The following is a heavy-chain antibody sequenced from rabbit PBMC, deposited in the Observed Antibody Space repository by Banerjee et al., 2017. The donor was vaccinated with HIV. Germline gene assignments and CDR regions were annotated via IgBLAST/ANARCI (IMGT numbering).Heavy chain of an antibody. V-gene: IGHV1S45*01. CDR2: IYAGSSGST. CDR1: GFSFSSSYW. CDR3: ARGGGSSGWGFNL. Sequence: QEQLEESGGDLVKPGASLTLTCTASGFSFSSSYWICWVRQAPGKGLEWIACIYAGSSGSTYYASWAKGRFTISKTSSTTVTLQMTSLTAADTATYFCARGGGSSGWGFNLWGPGTLVTVS. J-gene: IGHJ4*01. D-gene: IGHD4-1*01.